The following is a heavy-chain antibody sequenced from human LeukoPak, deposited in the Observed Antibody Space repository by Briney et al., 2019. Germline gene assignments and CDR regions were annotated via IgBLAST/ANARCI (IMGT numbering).Heavy chain of an antibody. V-gene: IGHV4-34*01. Sequence: TPSETLSLTCAVYGGSFSGYYWSWIRQPPGKGLEWIGEINDSGSTNYNPSLKSRVAISVDTSKNQFSLKLRSVTAADTAVYYCARRGWLFAYFDYWGQGTLVTVSS. CDR2: INDSGST. J-gene: IGHJ4*02. D-gene: IGHD3-22*01. CDR3: ARRGWLFAYFDY. CDR1: GGSFSGYY.